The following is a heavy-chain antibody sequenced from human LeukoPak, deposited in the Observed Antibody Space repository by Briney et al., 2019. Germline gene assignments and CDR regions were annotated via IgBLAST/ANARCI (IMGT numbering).Heavy chain of an antibody. CDR1: GFTFSGYS. Sequence: GGSLRLSCAASGFTFSGYSMNWVRQAPGKGLEWVSSISSSSSYIYYADSVKGRFTISRDNAKNSLYLQMNSLRAEDTAVYYCARDIGQKGYSSSYGMDVWGQGTTVTVSS. J-gene: IGHJ6*02. CDR3: ARDIGQKGYSSSYGMDV. D-gene: IGHD6-13*01. V-gene: IGHV3-21*01. CDR2: ISSSSSYI.